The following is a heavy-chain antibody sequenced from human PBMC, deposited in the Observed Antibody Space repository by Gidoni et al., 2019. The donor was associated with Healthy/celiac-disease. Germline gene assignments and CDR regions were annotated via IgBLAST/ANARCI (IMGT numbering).Heavy chain of an antibody. Sequence: ASGFTFSNAWMSWVRQAPGKGLEWVGRIKSKTDGVTTDYAAPVKGRFTISRDDSKNTLYLQMNSLKTEDTAVYYCTPDGCGGDCYPDYWGQGTLVTVPS. D-gene: IGHD2-21*02. J-gene: IGHJ4*02. V-gene: IGHV3-15*01. CDR3: TPDGCGGDCYPDY. CDR1: GFTFSNAW. CDR2: IKSKTDGVTT.